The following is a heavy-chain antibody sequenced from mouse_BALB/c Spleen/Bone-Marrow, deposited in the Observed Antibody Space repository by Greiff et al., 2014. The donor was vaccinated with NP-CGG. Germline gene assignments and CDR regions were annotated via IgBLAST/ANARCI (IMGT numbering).Heavy chain of an antibody. CDR3: ARSDGYRAMDY. V-gene: IGHV1-82*01. Sequence: VQLQQSGPELVKPGASVKISCKASGYAFSSSWMNWVKQRPGQGLEWIGRIYPGDGDTNYNGKFKGKATLTADKSSGTAYMQLSSLTSVDSAVYFCARSDGYRAMDYWGQGTSVSVSS. D-gene: IGHD2-3*01. CDR2: IYPGDGDT. J-gene: IGHJ4*01. CDR1: GYAFSSSW.